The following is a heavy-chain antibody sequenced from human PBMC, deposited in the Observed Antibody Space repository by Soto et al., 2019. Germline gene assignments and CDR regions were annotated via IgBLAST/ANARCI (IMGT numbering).Heavy chain of an antibody. D-gene: IGHD4-17*01. CDR1: GFTFSSYW. V-gene: IGHV3-7*01. J-gene: IGHJ1*01. CDR3: ARDSFPTVTTGYFQH. Sequence: EVQLVESGGGLVQPGGSLRLSCAASGFTFSSYWMSWVRQAPGKGLEWVANIKQDGSEKYYVDSVKGRFTIPRDNAKNSLYLQMNSLRAEDTAVYYCARDSFPTVTTGYFQHWGQGTLVTVSS. CDR2: IKQDGSEK.